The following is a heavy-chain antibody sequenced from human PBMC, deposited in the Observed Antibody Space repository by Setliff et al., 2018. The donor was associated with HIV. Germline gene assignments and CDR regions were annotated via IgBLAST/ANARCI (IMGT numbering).Heavy chain of an antibody. CDR2: IYPGDLRT. Sequence: GESLKISCQGSRYSFASYWIGWVRQMPGKGLEWMGVIYPGDLRTRYNPSFQGQVTPSVDKSTRTAYLQWNSLRASDSAMYYCATRPLLDTGPSYWGQGTVVTVSS. CDR1: RYSFASYW. CDR3: ATRPLLDTGPSY. V-gene: IGHV5-51*01. D-gene: IGHD2-8*02. J-gene: IGHJ4*02.